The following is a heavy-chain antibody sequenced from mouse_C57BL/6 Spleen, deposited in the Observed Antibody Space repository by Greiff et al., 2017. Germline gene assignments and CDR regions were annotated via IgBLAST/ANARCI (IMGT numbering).Heavy chain of an antibody. J-gene: IGHJ2*01. CDR1: GYTFTSYW. CDR3: ARAVVGYYFDY. CDR2: IDPNSGGT. V-gene: IGHV1-72*01. Sequence: QVQLQQSGAELVKPGASVKLSCKASGYTFTSYWMHWVKQSPGRGLEWIGRIDPNSGGTKYNEQFKSKATLPVHKPSSPASLQLSSLTSEYSAVYYGARAVVGYYFDYWGQGTTLTVSS. D-gene: IGHD1-1*02.